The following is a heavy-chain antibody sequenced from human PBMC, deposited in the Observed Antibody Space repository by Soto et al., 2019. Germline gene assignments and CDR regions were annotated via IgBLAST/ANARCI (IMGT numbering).Heavy chain of an antibody. CDR2: VSDSGGGT. Sequence: EVQLLESGGGLVQPGGSLRLSCAASGFTFSSYAMSWVRQAPGKGLEWVSGVSDSGGGTYYADSVKGRFTISRDNSNKTLYLLMSSLRAEDTAVYYCAKDGSLVVYDFFDYWGQGTLVTVSS. D-gene: IGHD4-17*01. V-gene: IGHV3-23*01. CDR1: GFTFSSYA. J-gene: IGHJ4*02. CDR3: AKDGSLVVYDFFDY.